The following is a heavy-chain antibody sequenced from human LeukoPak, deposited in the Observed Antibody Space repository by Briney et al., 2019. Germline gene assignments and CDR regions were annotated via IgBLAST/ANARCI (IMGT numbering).Heavy chain of an antibody. J-gene: IGHJ4*02. V-gene: IGHV4-38-2*02. Sequence: SETLSLTCTVSGYSISSGYYWGWIRQPPGKGLEWIGSIYHSGTTYYNPSLKSRVTISVDMSKNQFSLKLRSVTAADTAVYYCVTQILLCHYFWGQGTLVTVSS. CDR3: VTQILLCHYF. D-gene: IGHD2/OR15-2a*01. CDR2: IYHSGTT. CDR1: GYSISSGYY.